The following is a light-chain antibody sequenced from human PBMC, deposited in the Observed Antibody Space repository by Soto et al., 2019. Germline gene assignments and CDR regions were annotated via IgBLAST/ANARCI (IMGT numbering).Light chain of an antibody. CDR1: QAFGPW. Sequence: DIQMTQSPSSVSASVGDRVTITCRASQAFGPWLAWYQQKPGKAPNLLIYGTSTLQDGVPSRFSGGCSGTEFTLTISSLQPEDFGTYYCQQATISQFIFGGGTKVEV. CDR3: QQATISQFI. J-gene: IGKJ4*01. CDR2: GTS. V-gene: IGKV1-12*01.